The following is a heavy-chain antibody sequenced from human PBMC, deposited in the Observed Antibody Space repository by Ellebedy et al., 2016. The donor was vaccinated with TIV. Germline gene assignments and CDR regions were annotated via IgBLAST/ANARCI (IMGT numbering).Heavy chain of an antibody. D-gene: IGHD5-12*01. CDR3: ARGGHGGNAGWDTLDV. V-gene: IGHV3-21*01. CDR2: ITSTSNYI. CDR1: GFTFRSYS. J-gene: IGHJ6*02. Sequence: PGGSLRLSCAASGFTFRSYSMNWVRQAPGKGLEWVASITSTSNYIYYADSVKGRFTISRDNAKDSLYLQMNSLRAEDTAVYYCARGGHGGNAGWDTLDVWGQGTTVTVSS.